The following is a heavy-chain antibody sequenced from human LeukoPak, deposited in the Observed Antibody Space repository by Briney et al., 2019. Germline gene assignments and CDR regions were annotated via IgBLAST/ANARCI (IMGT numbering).Heavy chain of an antibody. Sequence: SETLSLTCTVSGGSISSYYWSWIRQPSGKGLEWIGYIYYSGSTNYNPSLKSRVTISVDTSKNQFSLKLSSVTAADTAVYYCAKLPDYWGQGTLVTVSS. CDR2: IYYSGST. CDR1: GGSISSYY. V-gene: IGHV4-59*01. J-gene: IGHJ4*02. CDR3: AKLPDY. D-gene: IGHD3-10*01.